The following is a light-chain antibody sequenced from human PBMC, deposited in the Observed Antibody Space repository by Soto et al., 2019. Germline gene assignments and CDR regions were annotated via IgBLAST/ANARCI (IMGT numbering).Light chain of an antibody. V-gene: IGLV1-40*01. CDR3: QSYDRSLSCPRVCV. CDR2: GNS. J-gene: IGLJ1*01. Sequence: QSVLTQPPSVSGAPGQRVTISCTGSSSNIGAGYDVHWYQQLPGTAPKLLIYGNSNRPSGVPDRFSGSKSGTSASLAITGLQAEDESDYYCQSYDRSLSCPRVCVFGIGTKVTVL. CDR1: SSNIGAGYD.